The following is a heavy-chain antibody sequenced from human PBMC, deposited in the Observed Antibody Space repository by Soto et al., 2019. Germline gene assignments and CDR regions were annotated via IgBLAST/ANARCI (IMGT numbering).Heavy chain of an antibody. D-gene: IGHD2-21*01. J-gene: IGHJ4*02. CDR3: ARGGEYYFDS. CDR2: TYHRGGT. V-gene: IGHV4-30-2*01. CDR1: GASITSVCYS. Sequence: SETPSLTCIGAGASITSVCYSWIRVGNPPGTGLEWIGYTYHRGGTDYSPSLRSRVTISLHSSVNQLSLKLVSVISAATAEFNCARGGEYYFDSWGEGTLVTVSA.